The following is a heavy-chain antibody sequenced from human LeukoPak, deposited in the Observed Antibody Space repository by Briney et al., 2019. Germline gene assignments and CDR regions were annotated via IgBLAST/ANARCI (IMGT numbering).Heavy chain of an antibody. CDR2: ISSSSSYI. V-gene: IGHV3-21*01. D-gene: IGHD3-22*01. CDR3: ARDWTGLGYYDSSGYYDY. J-gene: IGHJ4*02. Sequence: PGGSLRLSCAASGFTFSSYSRNWVRQAPGKGLEWVSSISSSSSYIYYADSVKGRFTISRDNAKNSLYLQMNSLRAEDTAVYYCARDWTGLGYYDSSGYYDYWGQGTLVTVSS. CDR1: GFTFSSYS.